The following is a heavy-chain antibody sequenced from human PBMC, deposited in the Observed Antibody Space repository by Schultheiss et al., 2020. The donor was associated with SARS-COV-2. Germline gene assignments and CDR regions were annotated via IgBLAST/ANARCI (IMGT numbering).Heavy chain of an antibody. J-gene: IGHJ6*02. CDR3: ARDKGPEYYYYGMDV. Sequence: GGSLRLSCAASGFTFSSYSMNWVRQAPGKGLEWVSSISSSSSYIYYADSVKGRFTISRDNAKNSLYLQMNSLRAEDTAVYYCARDKGPEYYYYGMDVWGQGTTVTVSS. V-gene: IGHV3-21*01. CDR2: ISSSSSYI. CDR1: GFTFSSYS.